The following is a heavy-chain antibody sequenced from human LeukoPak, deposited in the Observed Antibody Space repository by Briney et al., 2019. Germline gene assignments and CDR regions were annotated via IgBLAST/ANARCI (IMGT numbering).Heavy chain of an antibody. Sequence: GGSLRLSCAASGFTFSSYWMHWVRQAPGKGLVWVSRINGDGSSTIYTDSVKGRFTISRDNAKNTLFLQMNSLRAEDTAVYYCARWWLRSGDYWGQGTLVTVSS. CDR3: ARWWLRSGDY. D-gene: IGHD5-12*01. V-gene: IGHV3-74*01. J-gene: IGHJ4*02. CDR2: INGDGSST. CDR1: GFTFSSYW.